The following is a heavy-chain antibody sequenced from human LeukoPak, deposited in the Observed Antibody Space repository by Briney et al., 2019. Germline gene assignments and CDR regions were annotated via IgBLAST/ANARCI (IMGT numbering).Heavy chain of an antibody. V-gene: IGHV4-59*01. D-gene: IGHD3-22*01. CDR2: IYYSGST. CDR1: GGSISSYY. J-gene: IGHJ5*02. Sequence: SETLSLTCTVSGGSISSYYWSWIRQPPGKGLAWIGYIYYSGSTNYNPPLKSRVTISVDTSKNQFSLKLSSVTAADTAVYYCARGQRYYYDPVQLRWFDPWGQGTLVTVSS. CDR3: ARGQRYYYDPVQLRWFDP.